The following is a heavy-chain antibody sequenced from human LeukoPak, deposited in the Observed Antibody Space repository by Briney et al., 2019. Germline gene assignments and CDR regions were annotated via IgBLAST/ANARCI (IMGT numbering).Heavy chain of an antibody. CDR1: GYTFSNYY. J-gene: IGHJ4*02. Sequence: GASVKVSCKASGYTFSNYYMHWVRQAPGQGLEWMGIIHSGGGSTSYAQKFQGTVTMSRDTSTSTVYMELSSLRSEDTAVYYCARDGTHHSWDYWGQGTLVTVSS. CDR3: ARDGTHHSWDY. CDR2: IHSGGGST. D-gene: IGHD1-1*01. V-gene: IGHV1-46*01.